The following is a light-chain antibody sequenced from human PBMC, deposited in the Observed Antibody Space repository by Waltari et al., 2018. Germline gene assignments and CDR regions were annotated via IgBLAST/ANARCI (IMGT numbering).Light chain of an antibody. V-gene: IGLV4-69*01. CDR1: SGHSTNI. CDR3: QTGGHGTWV. CDR2: VKSDGSH. J-gene: IGLJ3*02. Sequence: QLVLTQSPSASASLGASVKLTCTLSSGHSTNIIAWLQQQPEKGPRFLMNVKSDGSHSKGVGIPGRFAGSSSGAERYLTISSLQSEDEADYYCQTGGHGTWVFGGGTRLTVL.